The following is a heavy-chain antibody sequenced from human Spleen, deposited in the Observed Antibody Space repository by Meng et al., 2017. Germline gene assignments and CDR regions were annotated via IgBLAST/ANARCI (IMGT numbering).Heavy chain of an antibody. D-gene: IGHD1-26*01. CDR1: GGSFSDYY. Sequence: SETLSLTCVVSGGSFSDYYWSWIRQPPGKGLEWIGEINHSGSTNYNPSLESRVTISVDTSKNQFSLKLTSVTAADTAVYYCARGLVGGTPKIDSWGQGALVTVSS. CDR3: ARGLVGGTPKIDS. V-gene: IGHV4-34*01. CDR2: INHSGST. J-gene: IGHJ4*02.